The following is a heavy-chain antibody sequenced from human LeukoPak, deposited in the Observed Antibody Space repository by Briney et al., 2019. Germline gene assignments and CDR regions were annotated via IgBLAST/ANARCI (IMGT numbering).Heavy chain of an antibody. V-gene: IGHV1-2*02. CDR3: ARGLRGRYFDY. Sequence: ASVKVSCKASGYTFTGYYMHWVRQAPGQGLEWMGWINPNSGGTSYAQKFQGRVTMTRDTSISTAYMELSRLRSDDTAVYYCARGLRGRYFDYWGQGTLVTVSS. D-gene: IGHD2-21*02. J-gene: IGHJ4*02. CDR2: INPNSGGT. CDR1: GYTFTGYY.